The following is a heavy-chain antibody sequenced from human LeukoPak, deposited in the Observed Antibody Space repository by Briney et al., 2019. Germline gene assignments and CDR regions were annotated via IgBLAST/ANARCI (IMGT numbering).Heavy chain of an antibody. CDR3: ARDRYGMDV. J-gene: IGHJ6*02. V-gene: IGHV4-59*01. CDR1: GGSISSYY. Sequence: SETLSLTCTVSGGSISSYYWSWIRQPPGKGLEWVGYIYYSGSTNYNPSLKSRVTISVDTSKNQFSLKLSSVTAADTAVYYCARDRYGMDVWGQGTTVTVSS. CDR2: IYYSGST.